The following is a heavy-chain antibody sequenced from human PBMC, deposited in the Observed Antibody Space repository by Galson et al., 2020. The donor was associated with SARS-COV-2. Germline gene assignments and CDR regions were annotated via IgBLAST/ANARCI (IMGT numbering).Heavy chain of an antibody. CDR1: GFTFSSYW. Sequence: QASETLSLTCAASGFTFSSYWMHWVRQAPGKGLVWVSRINSDGSSTSYADSVKGRFTISRDNAKNTLYLQMNSLRAEDTAVYYCARESITIFWRPRGAFDIWGQGTMVTVSS. CDR3: ARESITIFWRPRGAFDI. J-gene: IGHJ3*02. V-gene: IGHV3-74*01. D-gene: IGHD3-9*01. CDR2: INSDGSST.